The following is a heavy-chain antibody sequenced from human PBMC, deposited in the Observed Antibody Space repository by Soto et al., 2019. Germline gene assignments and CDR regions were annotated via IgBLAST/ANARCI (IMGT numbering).Heavy chain of an antibody. Sequence: QLQLQESGSGLVKPSQTLSLTCAVSGGSISSGGYSWSWIRQPPGKGLEWIGYIYHSGSTYYNPSLKSRVTISVDRSKNQFSLKLSSVTAADTAVYYCARAGVYDSSGYYYEGAFDIWGQGTMVTVSS. CDR2: IYHSGST. CDR3: ARAGVYDSSGYYYEGAFDI. V-gene: IGHV4-30-2*01. D-gene: IGHD3-22*01. CDR1: GGSISSGGYS. J-gene: IGHJ3*02.